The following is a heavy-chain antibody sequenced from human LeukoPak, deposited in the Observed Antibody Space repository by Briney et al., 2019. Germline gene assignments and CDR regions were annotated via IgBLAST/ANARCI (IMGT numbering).Heavy chain of an antibody. V-gene: IGHV1-69*05. CDR1: GGTFGRYA. D-gene: IGHD3-22*01. Sequence: SVKVSCKASGGTFGRYAISWLRQAPGQGLEWMGGIIPLFGTANYAQKFQGRVTITTDESTSTAYMELSSLRSEDTAVYYCARSFHYDTSGYYYFYWGQGTRVTVSS. CDR2: IIPLFGTA. CDR3: ARSFHYDTSGYYYFY. J-gene: IGHJ4*02.